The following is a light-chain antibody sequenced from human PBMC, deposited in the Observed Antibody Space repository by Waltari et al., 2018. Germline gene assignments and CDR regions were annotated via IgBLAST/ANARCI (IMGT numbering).Light chain of an antibody. V-gene: IGKV3-11*01. CDR2: DAS. Sequence: EIVLTQSPVTLSLSPGERATLSCRASQSVTSQLAWYQQKPGQAPRLLIYDASDSANVIPDRFSRSGSGTGFTLTISSLEPEDFAVYYCQQRSDWPCTFGQGTRVEIK. J-gene: IGKJ1*01. CDR3: QQRSDWPCT. CDR1: QSVTSQ.